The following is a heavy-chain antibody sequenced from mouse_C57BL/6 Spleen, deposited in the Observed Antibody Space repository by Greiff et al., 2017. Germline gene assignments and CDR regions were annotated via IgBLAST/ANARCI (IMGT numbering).Heavy chain of an antibody. Sequence: EVQLVESGGGLVKPGGSLKLSCAASGFTFSDYGMHWVRQAPEKGLEWVAYISSGSSTIYYADTVKGRFTISRDNAKNTLFLQMTSLRSEDTAMYYCATYYDYLFGYWGQGTLVTVSA. CDR1: GFTFSDYG. CDR3: ATYYDYLFGY. V-gene: IGHV5-17*01. CDR2: ISSGSSTI. D-gene: IGHD2-4*01. J-gene: IGHJ3*01.